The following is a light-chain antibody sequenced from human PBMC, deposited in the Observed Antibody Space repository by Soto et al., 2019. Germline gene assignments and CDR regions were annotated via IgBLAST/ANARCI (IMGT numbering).Light chain of an antibody. CDR1: QSISSW. CDR2: DAS. V-gene: IGKV1-5*01. CDR3: QQSNSYTWT. J-gene: IGKJ1*01. Sequence: DIQMTQSPSTLSASVGDRVTITCRASQSISSWLAWYQQKPGKAPKLLIYDASSLESGVPSRFSGSGSGTEFTLTISSLQPDDFATYYCQQSNSYTWTFGQGTKVDIK.